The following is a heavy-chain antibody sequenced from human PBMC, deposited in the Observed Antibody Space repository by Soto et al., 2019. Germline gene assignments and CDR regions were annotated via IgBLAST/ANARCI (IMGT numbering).Heavy chain of an antibody. V-gene: IGHV1-18*04. Sequence: QAQLVQAGAEVKKPGASVKVSCKASGYTFTSYGINLVRQAPGQGREWLGWISAYDGNRKYAHSVQGRVSMTTDTPTKTAYLELRRLRSDDTAMYYWAGGGDYDSSGSRNYYYYGMNVWGHGTTVSVSS. CDR3: AGGGDYDSSGSRNYYYYGMNV. J-gene: IGHJ6*02. D-gene: IGHD3-22*01. CDR2: ISAYDGNR. CDR1: GYTFTSYG.